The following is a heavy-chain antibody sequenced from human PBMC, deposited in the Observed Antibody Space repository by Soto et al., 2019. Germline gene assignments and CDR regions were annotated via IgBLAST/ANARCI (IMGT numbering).Heavy chain of an antibody. V-gene: IGHV4-34*01. J-gene: IGHJ4*02. CDR3: ARGLITGSQYSGGWYYFDS. CDR2: INHSGSA. CDR1: GGSFSGYI. Sequence: PSETLSVTCGVYGGSFSGYIWTWIRQTPGKGLQWIGQINHSGSANYNPSLKSRATISVQRSNSQFSVELRSVTDADTAVYYCARGLITGSQYSGGWYYFDSWGKGTQVTVSS. D-gene: IGHD1-26*01.